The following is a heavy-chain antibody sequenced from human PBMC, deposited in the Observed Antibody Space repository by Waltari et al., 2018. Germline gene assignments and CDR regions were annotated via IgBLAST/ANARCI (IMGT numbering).Heavy chain of an antibody. CDR3: ARWVGYGDLYFFDY. CDR2: IYHSGST. Sequence: QVQLQESGPGLVKPSETLSLTCAVSGSSISSAYYWGWIRQPPGKGLEWIGSIYHSGSTYYNPSLKSRVTISVDTSKNQFSLKLSSVTAADTAVYYCARWVGYGDLYFFDYWGQGTLVTVSS. J-gene: IGHJ4*02. CDR1: GSSISSAYY. D-gene: IGHD4-17*01. V-gene: IGHV4-38-2*01.